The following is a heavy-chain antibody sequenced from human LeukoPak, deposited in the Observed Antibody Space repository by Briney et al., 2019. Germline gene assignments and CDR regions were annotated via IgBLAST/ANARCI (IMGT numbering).Heavy chain of an antibody. CDR2: IPYSGST. CDR3: ARENRDFWSTLSRGYYFDY. Sequence: PSETLSLTCTVSGGSISSYYWSWIRQPPGKGLEWIGYIPYSGSTNFNPSLKSRVTISVDTSKKQFSLKLSSVTVADTAIYYCARENRDFWSTLSRGYYFDYWGQGTLVTVFS. CDR1: GGSISSYY. D-gene: IGHD3-3*01. J-gene: IGHJ4*02. V-gene: IGHV4-59*01.